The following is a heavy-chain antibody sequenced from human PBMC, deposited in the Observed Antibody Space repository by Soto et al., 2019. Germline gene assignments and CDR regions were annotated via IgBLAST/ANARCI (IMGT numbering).Heavy chain of an antibody. CDR2: VVPKLNTL. V-gene: IGHV1-69*01. J-gene: IGHJ5*02. CDR3: AISAWNYGGPLNWLDP. Sequence: QVQVVQSGAEVRKPGSSLKVSCKASGGTLTSYAVNWVRQAPGQGLEWMGVVVPKLNTLKYAQRFQGRVTITADESTTTAFMELSSLRSEDTAVYYCAISAWNYGGPLNWLDPWGQGTLVTVSS. D-gene: IGHD1-7*01. CDR1: GGTLTSYA.